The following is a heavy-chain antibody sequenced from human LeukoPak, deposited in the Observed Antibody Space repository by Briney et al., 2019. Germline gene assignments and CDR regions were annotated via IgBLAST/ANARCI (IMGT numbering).Heavy chain of an antibody. J-gene: IGHJ3*02. CDR3: ARVDSWSYRHDAFDI. CDR2: ISAYNGNT. CDR1: GYTFTSYG. V-gene: IGHV1-18*01. D-gene: IGHD1-26*01. Sequence: ASVKVSCKASGYTFTSYGISWVRQAPGQGLEWMGWISAYNGNTNYAQKLQGIVTMTTDTSTSTAYMELRSLRSDDTAVYYCARVDSWSYRHDAFDIWGQGTMVTVSP.